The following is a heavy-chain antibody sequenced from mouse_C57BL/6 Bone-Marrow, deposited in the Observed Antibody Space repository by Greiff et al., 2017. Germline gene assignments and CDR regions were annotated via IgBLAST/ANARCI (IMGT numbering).Heavy chain of an antibody. Sequence: EVHLVESGGDLVKPGGSLKLSCAASGFTFSSYGMSWVRQTPDKRLEWVATISSGGGYTYYPDSVKGRFTISRDNAKNTLYLQMSSLKSEDTAMYYCARHAGEWLLWFAYGGQGTLVTVSA. CDR3: ARHAGEWLLWFAY. J-gene: IGHJ3*01. V-gene: IGHV5-6*01. D-gene: IGHD2-3*01. CDR2: ISSGGGYT. CDR1: GFTFSSYG.